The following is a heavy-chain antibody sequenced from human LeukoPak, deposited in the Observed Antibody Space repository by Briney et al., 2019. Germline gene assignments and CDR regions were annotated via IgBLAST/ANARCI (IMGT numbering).Heavy chain of an antibody. Sequence: GGSLRLSCADSGFTFSSYWMHWVRQAPGKGLMWVSRINTDGSSSNYAGSVKGRFTSSRDNAKNTLYLQMSGLRAEDTAVYCCARAASGYSYGLRDVFDIWAQGTMVTVSS. CDR1: GFTFSSYW. V-gene: IGHV3-74*01. CDR2: INTDGSSS. J-gene: IGHJ3*02. CDR3: ARAASGYSYGLRDVFDI. D-gene: IGHD5-18*01.